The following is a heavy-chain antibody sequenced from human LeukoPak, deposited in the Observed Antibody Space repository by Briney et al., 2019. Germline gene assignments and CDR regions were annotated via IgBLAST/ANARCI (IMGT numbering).Heavy chain of an antibody. CDR3: AAAEYSSSSGGY. V-gene: IGHV3-21*01. D-gene: IGHD6-6*01. Sequence: GGSLRLSCAASGFTFSSQSMDWVRQAPGKGLEWVSSISSSSSHIYYADSVKGRFTVSRDNAKNSLYLQMNSLRVDDTAGYYCAAAEYSSSSGGYWGQGTLVTVSS. CDR1: GFTFSSQS. J-gene: IGHJ4*02. CDR2: ISSSSSHI.